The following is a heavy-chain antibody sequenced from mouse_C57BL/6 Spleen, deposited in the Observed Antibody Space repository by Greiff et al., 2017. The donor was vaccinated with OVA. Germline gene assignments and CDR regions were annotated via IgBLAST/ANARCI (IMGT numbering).Heavy chain of an antibody. CDR2: IYPGDGDT. Sequence: VQVVESGPELVKPGASVKISCKASGYAFSSSWMNWVKQRPGKGLEWIGRIYPGDGDTNYNGKFKGKATLTADKSSSTAYMQLSSLTSEDSAVYFCARCYGSSSWYFDVWGTGTTVTVSS. D-gene: IGHD1-1*01. CDR3: ARCYGSSSWYFDV. V-gene: IGHV1-82*01. CDR1: GYAFSSSW. J-gene: IGHJ1*03.